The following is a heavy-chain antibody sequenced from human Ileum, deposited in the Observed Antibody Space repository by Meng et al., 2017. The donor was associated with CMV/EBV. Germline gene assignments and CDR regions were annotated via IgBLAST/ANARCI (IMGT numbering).Heavy chain of an antibody. J-gene: IGHJ6*02. V-gene: IGHV4-34*01. CDR2: INHSGST. Sequence: SQTLSLTCAVYGGSFSGYYWSWIRQPPGKGLEWIGEINHSGSTNYNPSLKSRVTISVDTSKNQFSLKLSSVTAADTAVYYCAVLGGIAAARQKNYYYYYGKDVWGQGTTVTVSS. D-gene: IGHD6-13*01. CDR1: GGSFSGYY. CDR3: AVLGGIAAARQKNYYYYYGKDV.